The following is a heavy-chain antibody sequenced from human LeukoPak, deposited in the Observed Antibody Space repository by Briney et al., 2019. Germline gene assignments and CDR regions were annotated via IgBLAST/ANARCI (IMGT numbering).Heavy chain of an antibody. CDR3: ARRGPAGSSSSGMDV. J-gene: IGHJ6*02. D-gene: IGHD6-6*01. V-gene: IGHV4-59*11. CDR2: IYHTGST. CDR1: GGSISTHY. Sequence: SETLSLTRTVSGGSISTHYWSWIRQPPGRGLEWIGYIYHTGSTNLHPSLKSRVTISVDTSKNQFSLQLNSVTPEDTAVYYCARRGPAGSSSSGMDVWGQGTTVTVSS.